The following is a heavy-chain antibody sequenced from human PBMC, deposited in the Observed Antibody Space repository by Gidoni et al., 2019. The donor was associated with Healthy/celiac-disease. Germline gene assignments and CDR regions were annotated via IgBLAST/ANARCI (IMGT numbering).Heavy chain of an antibody. CDR3: ALRRAAGIQFCCWFDP. CDR2: IYHSGST. V-gene: IGHV4-4*02. J-gene: IGHJ5*02. Sequence: QVQLQASGPGLVKPSGTLSPTCAVSGGSISSSNWWSWVRQPPGKGLEWIGEIYHSGSTNYNPSLKSRVTISVDKSKNQFSLKLSSVTAADTAVYYCALRRAAGIQFCCWFDPWGQGTLVTVSS. D-gene: IGHD6-19*01. CDR1: GGSISSSNW.